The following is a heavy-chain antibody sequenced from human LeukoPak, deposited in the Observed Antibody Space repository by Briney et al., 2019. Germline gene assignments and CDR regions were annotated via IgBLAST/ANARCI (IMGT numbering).Heavy chain of an antibody. J-gene: IGHJ4*02. Sequence: SQTLSLTCTVSGGSISSGDYYWRWIRQPPGKGLEWIGNFYYSGSTYYNPSLKSRVTISVDTSKNQFSLKLSSVTAADTAVYYCAREITTVTTDLFDYWGQGTLVTVSS. CDR1: GGSISSGDYY. CDR2: FYYSGST. CDR3: AREITTVTTDLFDY. V-gene: IGHV4-30-4*01. D-gene: IGHD4-17*01.